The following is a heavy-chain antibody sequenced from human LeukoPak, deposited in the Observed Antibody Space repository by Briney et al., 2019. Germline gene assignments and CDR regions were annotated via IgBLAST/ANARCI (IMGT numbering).Heavy chain of an antibody. CDR3: ARTTTVTLFYFDY. V-gene: IGHV3-21*01. D-gene: IGHD4-17*01. CDR1: GFTFSSYS. Sequence: GGSLRLSCAASGFTFSSYSMNWVRQAPGKGLEWVSSISSSSSYIYYADSVKGRFTISRDNAKNSLYLQMNSLRAEDTAVYYCARTTTVTLFYFDYWGQGTLVTVSS. J-gene: IGHJ4*02. CDR2: ISSSSSYI.